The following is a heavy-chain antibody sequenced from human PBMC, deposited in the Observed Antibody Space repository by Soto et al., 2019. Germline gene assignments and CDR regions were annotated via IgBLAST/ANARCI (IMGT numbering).Heavy chain of an antibody. Sequence: EVQLVESGGGLVQPGGSLRLSCAASGLIFSDYHMDWVRQAPGKGLEWVGRIRRKANSYTTEYAASVKGRFTISRDESKNSLYLQMNSMKSEDTAVYSCAILGGWSGGSSGMDVWGQGTTVTVSS. J-gene: IGHJ6*02. D-gene: IGHD6-19*01. CDR3: AILGGWSGGSSGMDV. CDR1: GLIFSDYH. CDR2: IRRKANSYTT. V-gene: IGHV3-72*01.